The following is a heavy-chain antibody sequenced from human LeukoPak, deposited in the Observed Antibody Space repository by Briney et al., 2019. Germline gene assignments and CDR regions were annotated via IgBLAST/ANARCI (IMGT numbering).Heavy chain of an antibody. CDR2: VYYTGRT. CDR3: ARHMSVSYDAFDL. J-gene: IGHJ3*01. D-gene: IGHD3-10*01. Sequence: ASETLSLTCSVSDGSTTGYYWSWIRQPPGKGLEWIAYVYYTGRTLYNPSLESRVTISVDTSKTQFSLTVTSVTAADTAVYYCARHMSVSYDAFDLWGRGTTVTVSS. CDR1: DGSTTGYY. V-gene: IGHV4-59*08.